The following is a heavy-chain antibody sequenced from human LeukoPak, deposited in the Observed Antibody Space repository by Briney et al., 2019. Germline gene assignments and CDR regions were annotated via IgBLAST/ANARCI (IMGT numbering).Heavy chain of an antibody. Sequence: GGSLRLSCAASGFTFSDYAMSWVRQAPGEGLEWVSVISVSGGTTYYADSVKGRFTISRDSSKNTLYLQMTSLRADDTAVYYCAKGTRGYSAYTFDYCGEGDLVTVSS. CDR2: ISVSGGTT. D-gene: IGHD5-12*01. CDR1: GFTFSDYA. J-gene: IGHJ4*02. CDR3: AKGTRGYSAYTFDY. V-gene: IGHV3-23*01.